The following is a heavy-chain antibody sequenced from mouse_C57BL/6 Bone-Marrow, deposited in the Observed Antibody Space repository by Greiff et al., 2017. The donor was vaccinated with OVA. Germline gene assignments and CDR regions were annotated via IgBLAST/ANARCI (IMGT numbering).Heavy chain of an antibody. D-gene: IGHD2-1*01. J-gene: IGHJ3*01. CDR1: GYTFTDYN. CDR3: ARVYYGRRKRDWCAY. Sequence: VQLQQSGPELVKPGASVKMSCKASGYTFTDYNMHWVKQSHGKSLEWIGYINPNNGGTSYNQKFKGKATLTVNKSSSTAYMELRSLTSEDSAVYYCARVYYGRRKRDWCAYWGQGTLVTVSA. V-gene: IGHV1-22*01. CDR2: INPNNGGT.